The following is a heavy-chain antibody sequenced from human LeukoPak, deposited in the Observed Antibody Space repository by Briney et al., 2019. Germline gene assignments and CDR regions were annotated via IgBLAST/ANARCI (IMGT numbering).Heavy chain of an antibody. CDR1: GGSISSGGYY. J-gene: IGHJ4*02. CDR2: IYHSGST. CDR3: ARAARYNWNLG. D-gene: IGHD1-7*01. V-gene: IGHV4-30-2*01. Sequence: PSQTLSLTCTVSGGSISSGGYYWSWIRQPPGKGLEWIGYIYHSGSTYYNPSLKSRVTISVDRSKNQFSLKLSSVTAADTAVYYCARAARYNWNLGWGQGTLVTVSS.